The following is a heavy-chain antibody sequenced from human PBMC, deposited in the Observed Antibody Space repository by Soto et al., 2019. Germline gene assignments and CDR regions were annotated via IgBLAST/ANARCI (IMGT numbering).Heavy chain of an antibody. CDR2: ISRTSNVI. CDR3: ARGTYYSGDNGYYYFDY. CDR1: GFTFSSES. D-gene: IGHD3-3*01. V-gene: IGHV3-48*01. J-gene: IGHJ4*02. Sequence: GGSLRLSCAASGFTFSSESIIWLRQAPGKGLEWVSFISRTSNVIYYVDSVKGRFTTSRDNGKNLLFLQMNDLRGEDTAVYYCARGTYYSGDNGYYYFDYWGKGTLVTVSS.